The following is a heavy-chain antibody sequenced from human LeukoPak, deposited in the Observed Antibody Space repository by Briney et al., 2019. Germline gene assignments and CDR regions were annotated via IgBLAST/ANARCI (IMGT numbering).Heavy chain of an antibody. CDR1: GGSISSSTNW. J-gene: IGHJ3*02. CDR3: ARDLRDGYNLADAFDI. D-gene: IGHD5-24*01. CDR2: IYHSGGT. V-gene: IGHV4-4*02. Sequence: SGTLSLTCAVSGGSISSSTNWWSWVRQPPGKGLEWIGEIYHSGGTNYNPSLKSRITISVDTSKNQFSLKLGSVTAADTAVYYCARDLRDGYNLADAFDIWGQGTMVTVSS.